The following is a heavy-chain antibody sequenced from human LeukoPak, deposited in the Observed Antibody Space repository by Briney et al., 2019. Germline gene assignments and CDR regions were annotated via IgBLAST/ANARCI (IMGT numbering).Heavy chain of an antibody. J-gene: IGHJ4*02. D-gene: IGHD1-26*01. CDR2: IYTSGST. CDR1: GGSISSGSYY. Sequence: SETLSLTCTVSGGSISSGSYYWSWIRQPAGKGLEWIGRIYTSGSTNYNPSLKSRVTISVDTSKNQFSLKLSSVTAADTAVYYCAREYSGSYGFDYWGQGTLVTVSS. V-gene: IGHV4-61*02. CDR3: AREYSGSYGFDY.